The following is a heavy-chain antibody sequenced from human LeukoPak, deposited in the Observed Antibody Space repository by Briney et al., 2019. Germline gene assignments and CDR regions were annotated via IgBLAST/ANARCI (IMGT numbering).Heavy chain of an antibody. CDR2: IYYSGST. CDR3: ARDRLEGHFDY. CDR1: GGSISSYY. J-gene: IGHJ4*02. Sequence: SETLPLTCTVSGGSISSYYWSWIRQPPGKGLEWIGYIYYSGSTNYNPSLKSRVTISVDTSKNQFSLKLSSVTAADTAVYYCARDRLEGHFDYWGQGTLVTVSS. V-gene: IGHV4-59*01.